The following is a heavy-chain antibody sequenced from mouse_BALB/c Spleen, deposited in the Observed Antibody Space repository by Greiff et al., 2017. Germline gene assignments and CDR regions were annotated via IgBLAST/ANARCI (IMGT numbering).Heavy chain of an antibody. CDR2: IYPGNSDT. D-gene: IGHD1-1*01. CDR1: GYTFTSYW. V-gene: IGHV1-5*01. CDR3: TGDDYGSSWYFDD. J-gene: IGHJ1*01. Sequence: EVKLMESGTVLARPGASVKMSCKASGYTFTSYWMHWVKQRPGQGLEWIGAIYPGNSDTSYNQKFKGKAKLTAVTSTSTAYMELSSLTNEDSAVYYCTGDDYGSSWYFDDWGAGTTVTVSS.